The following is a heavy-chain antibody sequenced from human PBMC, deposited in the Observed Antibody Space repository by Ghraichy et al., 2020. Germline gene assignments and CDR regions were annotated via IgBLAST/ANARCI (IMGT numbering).Heavy chain of an antibody. Sequence: SCAASGFTFSSYWMSWVRQAPGKGLEWVANIKQDGSEKYYVDSVKGRFTISRDNAKNSLYLQMNSLRAEDTAVYYCARDRKDSSSFPWGQGTLVTVSS. J-gene: IGHJ5*02. CDR3: ARDRKDSSSFP. CDR2: IKQDGSEK. D-gene: IGHD6-6*01. V-gene: IGHV3-7*03. CDR1: GFTFSSYW.